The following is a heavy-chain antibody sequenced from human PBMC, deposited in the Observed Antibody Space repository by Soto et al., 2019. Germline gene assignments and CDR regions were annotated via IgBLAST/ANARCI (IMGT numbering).Heavy chain of an antibody. J-gene: IGHJ3*02. D-gene: IGHD6-13*01. CDR3: ARDTAAAGGRAFDI. CDR1: GFTFSSYA. V-gene: IGHV3-30-3*01. Sequence: PLGGSLRLSCAASGFTFSSYAMHWVRQAPGRGLEWVAVISYDGSNKYYADSVKGRFTISRDNSKNTLYLQMNSLRAEDTAVYYCARDTAAAGGRAFDIWGQGTMVTVSS. CDR2: ISYDGSNK.